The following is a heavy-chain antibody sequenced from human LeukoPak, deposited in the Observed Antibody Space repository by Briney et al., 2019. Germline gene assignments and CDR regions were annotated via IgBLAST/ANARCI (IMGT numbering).Heavy chain of an antibody. V-gene: IGHV4-59*01. CDR1: GGSISSYY. J-gene: IGHJ4*02. Sequence: SETLSLTRTVSGGSISSYYWSWIRQPPGKGLEWIGYIYYSGSTNYNPSLKSRVTISVDTSKNQFSLKLSSVTAADTAVYYCARGHSSSWPIDYWGQGTLVTVSS. CDR3: ARGHSSSWPIDY. CDR2: IYYSGST. D-gene: IGHD6-13*01.